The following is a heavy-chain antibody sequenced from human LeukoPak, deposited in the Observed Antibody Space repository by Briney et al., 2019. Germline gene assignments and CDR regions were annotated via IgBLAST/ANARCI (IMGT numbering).Heavy chain of an antibody. Sequence: GGSLRLSCAASGFTFSSYEMHWVRQAPGKGLEWVSYISSSDNTIYYADSVKGRFTISRDNAKNSLYLQMNSLRAEDTAVYYCARRRSPEVWGKGTTVTVSS. CDR3: ARRRSPEV. V-gene: IGHV3-48*03. CDR1: GFTFSSYE. CDR2: ISSSDNTI. J-gene: IGHJ6*04.